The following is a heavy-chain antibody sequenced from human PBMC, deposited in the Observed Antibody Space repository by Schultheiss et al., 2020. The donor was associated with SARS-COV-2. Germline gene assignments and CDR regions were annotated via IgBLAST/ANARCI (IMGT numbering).Heavy chain of an antibody. CDR1: GASFTDNY. J-gene: IGHJ4*02. Sequence: SETLSLTCAVYGASFTDNYWTWIRQSPGNGLEWIGEINHSGSSNQNPSLRSRVTLSVDTSKNQFSLKLSSVTAADTAVYYCARRQLGARRGFDYWGQGTLVTVS. CDR3: ARRQLGARRGFDY. CDR2: INHSGSS. V-gene: IGHV4-34*01. D-gene: IGHD1-1*01.